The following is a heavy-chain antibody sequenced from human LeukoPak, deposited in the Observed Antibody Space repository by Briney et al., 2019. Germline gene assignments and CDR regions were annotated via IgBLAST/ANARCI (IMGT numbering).Heavy chain of an antibody. V-gene: IGHV1-2*02. Sequence: ASVEVSCKASGYTFTGYYMHWVRQAPGQGLEWMGWINPNSGGTNYAQKFQGRVTMARDTSISTAYMELSRLRSDDTAVYYCARDRPYDFWSGYYSGGNYFDYWGQGTLVTVSS. CDR2: INPNSGGT. CDR3: ARDRPYDFWSGYYSGGNYFDY. J-gene: IGHJ4*02. CDR1: GYTFTGYY. D-gene: IGHD3-3*01.